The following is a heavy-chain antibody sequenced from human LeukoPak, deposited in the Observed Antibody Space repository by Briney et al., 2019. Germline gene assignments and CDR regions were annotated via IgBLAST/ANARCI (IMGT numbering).Heavy chain of an antibody. Sequence: ASVKVTCKASGYTFTSYNINWVRQATGQGLEWMGWMNPNSGNTGHAQKFQGRVTITRNTSISTAYMELSSLRSEDTAVYYCARGTKDDAFDIWGQGTMVTVSS. CDR3: ARGTKDDAFDI. CDR2: MNPNSGNT. V-gene: IGHV1-8*03. CDR1: GYTFTSYN. D-gene: IGHD1-1*01. J-gene: IGHJ3*02.